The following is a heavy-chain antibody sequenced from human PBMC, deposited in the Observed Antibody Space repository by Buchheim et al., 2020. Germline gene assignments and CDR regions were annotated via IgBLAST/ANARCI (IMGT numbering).Heavy chain of an antibody. CDR3: AREGWGRDGYNFGLDY. Sequence: QVQLVQSGAEVKKPGASVKVSCKASGYTFTSYYMHWVRQAPGQGLEWMGIINPSGGSTSYAQKFQGRVTMTRDTSTSTVYMGLGSLRSEDTAVYYCAREGWGRDGYNFGLDYWGQGTL. V-gene: IGHV1-46*03. CDR2: INPSGGST. J-gene: IGHJ4*02. CDR1: GYTFTSYY. D-gene: IGHD5-24*01.